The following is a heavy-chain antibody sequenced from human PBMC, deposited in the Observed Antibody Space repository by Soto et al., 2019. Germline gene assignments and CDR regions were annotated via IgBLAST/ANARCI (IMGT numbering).Heavy chain of an antibody. Sequence: SETLSLTCAVSGGSISSGGYSWSWIRQPPGKGLEWIGYIYHSGSTYYNPSLKSRVTISVDRSKNQFSLKLSSVTAADTAVYYCDRGMTTVTTLDYWGQGTLVTVSS. CDR3: DRGMTTVTTLDY. D-gene: IGHD4-4*01. CDR1: GGSISSGGYS. CDR2: IYHSGST. J-gene: IGHJ4*02. V-gene: IGHV4-30-2*01.